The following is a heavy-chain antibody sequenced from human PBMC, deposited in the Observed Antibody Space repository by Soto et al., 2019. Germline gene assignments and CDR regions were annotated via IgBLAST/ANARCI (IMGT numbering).Heavy chain of an antibody. D-gene: IGHD5-18*01. J-gene: IGHJ3*02. CDR2: IYYSGST. Sequence: XETLSLSFTVSGGSVSSGSYYWSWIRQPPGKGLEWIGYIYYSGSTNYNPSLKSRVTISVDTSKNQFSLKLSSVTAADTAVYYCARDLQRGYSYGYGAFDIWGQGTMVTVSS. V-gene: IGHV4-61*01. CDR3: ARDLQRGYSYGYGAFDI. CDR1: GGSVSSGSYY.